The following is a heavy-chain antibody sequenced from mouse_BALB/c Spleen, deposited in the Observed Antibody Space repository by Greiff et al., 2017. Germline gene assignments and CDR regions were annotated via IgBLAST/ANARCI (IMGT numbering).Heavy chain of an antibody. Sequence: DVMLVESGGGLVQPGGSLRLSCATSGFTFTDYYMSWVRQPPGKALEWLGFIRNKANGYTTEYSASVKGRFTISRDNSQSILYLQMNTLRAEDSATYYCARWGNYWYFDVWGAGTTVTVSS. D-gene: IGHD2-1*01. V-gene: IGHV7-3*02. CDR2: IRNKANGYTT. CDR3: ARWGNYWYFDV. J-gene: IGHJ1*01. CDR1: GFTFTDYY.